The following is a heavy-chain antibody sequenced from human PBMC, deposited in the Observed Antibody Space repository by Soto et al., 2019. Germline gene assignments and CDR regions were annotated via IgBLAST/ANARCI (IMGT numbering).Heavy chain of an antibody. V-gene: IGHV3-23*01. CDR3: ARPLTPRIYFDS. D-gene: IGHD2-15*01. CDR1: GFTFDNYA. Sequence: SXRLSCATSGFTFDNYAVSWVRQAPGKGLEWVSFISGSGDYTYYEDSVRGRFTISRDNSQNTLYLQMNGLRAEDTAMYFCARPLTPRIYFDSWGQGNLVTVSS. J-gene: IGHJ4*02. CDR2: ISGSGDYT.